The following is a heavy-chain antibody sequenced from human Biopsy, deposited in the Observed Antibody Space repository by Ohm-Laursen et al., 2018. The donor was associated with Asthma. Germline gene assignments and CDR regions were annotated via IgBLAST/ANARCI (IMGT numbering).Heavy chain of an antibody. Sequence: ASVKVSCKISGYSLSDLSMHWVRQAPGQGLEWMGGHDHEEGGTVNARRFQGRVTMSEDTSTDTAYMELSSLSSDDTAVYYCASDFPKDYVRYNFQFWGQGTLVTVSS. CDR3: ASDFPKDYVRYNFQF. CDR2: HDHEEGGT. D-gene: IGHD4-17*01. V-gene: IGHV1-24*01. J-gene: IGHJ4*02. CDR1: GYSLSDLS.